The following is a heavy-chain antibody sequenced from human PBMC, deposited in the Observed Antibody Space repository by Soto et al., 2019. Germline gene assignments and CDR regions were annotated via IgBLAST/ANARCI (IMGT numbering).Heavy chain of an antibody. CDR3: ARKNSGTYALDY. J-gene: IGHJ4*02. CDR2: IYWDDTK. D-gene: IGHD1-26*01. Sequence: TLSLTCTVSGGSISSYYWSWIRQPPGKALEWLAVIYWDDTKTYSPSLESRLTVTKDTSKNQVVLTMTNMDPVDTATYCCARKNSGTYALDYWGQGVLVTVSS. CDR1: GGSISSYYW. V-gene: IGHV2-5*08.